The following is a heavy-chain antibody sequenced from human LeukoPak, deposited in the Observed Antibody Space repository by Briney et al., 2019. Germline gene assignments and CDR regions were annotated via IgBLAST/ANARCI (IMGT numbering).Heavy chain of an antibody. V-gene: IGHV3-23*01. CDR3: AKDLYYDISGYLFDY. CDR1: GFTFSSYA. J-gene: IGHJ4*02. D-gene: IGHD3-22*01. Sequence: SGGSLRLSCAASGFTFSSYAMSWVRQAPGKGLEWASAICGSGGSKYYADSVKGRFTISRDNSKNTLYLQMNSLRAEDTAVYYCAKDLYYDISGYLFDYWGQGTLVTVSS. CDR2: ICGSGGSK.